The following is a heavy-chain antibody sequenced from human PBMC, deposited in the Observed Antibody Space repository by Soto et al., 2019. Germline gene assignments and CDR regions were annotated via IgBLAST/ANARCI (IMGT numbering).Heavy chain of an antibody. CDR2: IYYSGST. V-gene: IGHV4-31*03. J-gene: IGHJ5*02. CDR1: GGSISSGGYY. CDR3: ARDFDWSGFDP. Sequence: LSLTCTVSGGSISSGGYYWSWIRQHPGKGLEWIGYIYYSGSTYYNPSLKSRVTISVDTSKNQFSLKLSSVTAADTAVYYCARDFDWSGFDPWGQGTLVTVSS. D-gene: IGHD3-9*01.